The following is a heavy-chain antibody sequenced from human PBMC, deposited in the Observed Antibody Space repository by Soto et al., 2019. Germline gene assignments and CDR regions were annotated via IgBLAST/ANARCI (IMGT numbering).Heavy chain of an antibody. J-gene: IGHJ6*02. CDR2: INPDTGST. CDR1: GYTFTTYY. CDR3: ARDPNFSLTFHYDGMDV. Sequence: QVQLVQSGAEVKKPGASVKIYCKASGYTFTTYYLHWVRHAPGQGLEWMGIINPDTGSTSSAQNFRGRVSVTRDTSTSTVYMELYSLNSEDTAVYYCARDPNFSLTFHYDGMDVWGQGTTVTVSS. V-gene: IGHV1-46*01.